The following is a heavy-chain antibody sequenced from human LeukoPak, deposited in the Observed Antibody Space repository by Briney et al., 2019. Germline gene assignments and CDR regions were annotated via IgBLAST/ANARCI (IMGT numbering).Heavy chain of an antibody. CDR3: ATSLCPGFCWFDP. CDR1: GFTFSSYD. J-gene: IGHJ5*02. V-gene: IGHV3-23*01. D-gene: IGHD3-10*02. CDR2: ISGAGGTT. Sequence: GGSLRLSCAASGFTFSSYDMSWVRQAPGKGLEWVSYISGAGGTTYYADSVKGRFTISRDNSKNTMYLQMNSLRAEDTAVYYCATSLCPGFCWFDPWGQGTLVTVSS.